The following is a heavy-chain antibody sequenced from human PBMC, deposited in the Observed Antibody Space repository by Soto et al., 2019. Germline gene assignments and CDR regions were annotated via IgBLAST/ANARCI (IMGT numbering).Heavy chain of an antibody. CDR2: ISPNSGRT. Sequence: QVQLVQSGAEVKTPGASVRVSCKTSGYTFTRYDISWVRQAPGQGPEWTGLISPNSGRTNYAQKLQGRVTMTTDTSTSTAYMELRSLRSDDTAVYYCARQYYDFWSDFPDFDYCGQGTLVTVSS. J-gene: IGHJ4*02. CDR3: ARQYYDFWSDFPDFDY. D-gene: IGHD3-3*01. CDR1: GYTFTRYD. V-gene: IGHV1-18*04.